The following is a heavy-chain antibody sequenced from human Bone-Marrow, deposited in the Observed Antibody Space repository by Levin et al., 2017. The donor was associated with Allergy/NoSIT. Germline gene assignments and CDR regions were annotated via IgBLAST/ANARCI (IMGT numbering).Heavy chain of an antibody. CDR1: GFTFSTHA. D-gene: IGHD1-26*01. CDR2: ISGGGGNI. Sequence: PGGSLRLSCAASGFTFSTHAMRWVRQAPGKGLEWVSAISGGGGNIYYADSVKGRFTISRDNSKNMVNLQMNNLRAEDTAIYYCARAPGQYYMDVWGKGTTVTVSS. J-gene: IGHJ6*03. V-gene: IGHV3-23*01. CDR3: ARAPGQYYMDV.